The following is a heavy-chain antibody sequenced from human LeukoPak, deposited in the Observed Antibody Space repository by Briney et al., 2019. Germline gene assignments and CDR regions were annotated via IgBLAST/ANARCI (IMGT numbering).Heavy chain of an antibody. CDR2: IYYSGST. CDR1: GGSISSSSYY. J-gene: IGHJ4*02. V-gene: IGHV4-39*07. D-gene: IGHD3-10*01. Sequence: SSETLSLTCTVSGGSISSSSYYWGWMRQPPGKGLEWIGSIYYSGSTYYNPSLKSRVTISVDTSKNQFSLKLSSVTAADTAVYYCAPSPISELLWFGETPVYFDYWGQGTLVTVPT. CDR3: APSPISELLWFGETPVYFDY.